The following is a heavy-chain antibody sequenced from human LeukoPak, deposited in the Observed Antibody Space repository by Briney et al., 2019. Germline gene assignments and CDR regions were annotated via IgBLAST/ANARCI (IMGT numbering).Heavy chain of an antibody. CDR2: MNPNSGNT. Sequence: ASVKVPCKASGYTFTSYDINWVRQATGQGLEWMGWMNPNSGNTGYAQKFQGRVTMTRNTSISTAYMELSSLRSEDTAVYYCARFNYDFWSGYYWYYYYYMDVWGKGTTVTVSS. V-gene: IGHV1-8*01. CDR1: GYTFTSYD. D-gene: IGHD3-3*01. J-gene: IGHJ6*03. CDR3: ARFNYDFWSGYYWYYYYYMDV.